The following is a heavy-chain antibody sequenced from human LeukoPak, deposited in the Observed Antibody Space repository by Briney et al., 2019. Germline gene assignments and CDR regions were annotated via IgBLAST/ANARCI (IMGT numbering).Heavy chain of an antibody. CDR3: ARDTSRITMIVVALQYYGMDV. V-gene: IGHV1-46*01. CDR2: INPSGGST. Sequence: ASVKVSCKASGYTFTSYYMHWVRQAPGQGLEWMGIINPSGGSTSYAQKFQGRVTMTRDTSTSTVYMELSSLRSEDTAVYYCARDTSRITMIVVALQYYGMDVWGQGTTVTVSS. CDR1: GYTFTSYY. J-gene: IGHJ6*02. D-gene: IGHD3-22*01.